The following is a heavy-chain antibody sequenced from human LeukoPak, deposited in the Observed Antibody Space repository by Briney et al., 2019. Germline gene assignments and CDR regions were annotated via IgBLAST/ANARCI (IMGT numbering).Heavy chain of an antibody. V-gene: IGHV1-18*04. CDR1: GYTFTSYG. CDR2: ISAYNGNT. D-gene: IGHD2-15*01. CDR3: ARGTKGIVVVVAGDAFDI. J-gene: IGHJ3*02. Sequence: ASVKVSCKASGYTFTSYGISWVRQAPGQGLEWMGWISAYNGNTNYAQKLQGRVTMTTDTSTSTAYMELKSLRSDDTAVYYCARGTKGIVVVVAGDAFDIWGQGTMVTVSS.